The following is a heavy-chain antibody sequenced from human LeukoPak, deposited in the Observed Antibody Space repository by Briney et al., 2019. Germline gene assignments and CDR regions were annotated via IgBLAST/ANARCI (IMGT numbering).Heavy chain of an antibody. Sequence: GTSVKVSCKASGFTFTSSAVQWVRQARGQRLEWIGWIVVGSGNTNYAQKFQERVTITRDMSTSTAYMELSSLGSEDTAVYYCAAEPRGSGTRWFDPWGQGTLVTVSS. J-gene: IGHJ5*02. CDR2: IVVGSGNT. CDR1: GFTFTSSA. V-gene: IGHV1-58*01. CDR3: AAEPRGSGTRWFDP. D-gene: IGHD3-10*01.